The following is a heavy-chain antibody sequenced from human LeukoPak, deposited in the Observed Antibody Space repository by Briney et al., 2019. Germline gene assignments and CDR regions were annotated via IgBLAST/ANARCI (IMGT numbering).Heavy chain of an antibody. CDR3: ARVFYGDYVDY. CDR2: ISSSSSYI. V-gene: IGHV3-21*04. CDR1: GFTFSSYS. J-gene: IGHJ4*02. Sequence: PGGSLRLSCAASGFTFSSYSMNWVRRAPGKGLEWVSSISSSSSYIYYADSVKGRFTISRDNAKNSLYLQMNSLRADDTAVYYCARVFYGDYVDYWGQGTLVTVSS. D-gene: IGHD4-17*01.